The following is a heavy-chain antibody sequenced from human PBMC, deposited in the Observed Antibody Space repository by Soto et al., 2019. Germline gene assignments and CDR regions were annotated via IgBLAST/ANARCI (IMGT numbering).Heavy chain of an antibody. Sequence: LPLTCTVSGGSTSSGDYYWSWIRQPPGKGLEWIGYIYYSGSTYYNPSLKSRVTISVDTSKNQFSLKLSSVTAADTAVYYCARAGGYGTEDYWGQGTLVTVSS. J-gene: IGHJ4*02. D-gene: IGHD4-17*01. CDR1: GGSTSSGDYY. V-gene: IGHV4-30-4*01. CDR2: IYYSGST. CDR3: ARAGGYGTEDY.